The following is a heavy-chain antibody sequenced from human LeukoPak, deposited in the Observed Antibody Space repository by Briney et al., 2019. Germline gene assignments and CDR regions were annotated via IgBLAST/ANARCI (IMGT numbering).Heavy chain of an antibody. J-gene: IGHJ4*02. CDR3: AKDSAYSGWSGGFDY. CDR2: IKQDGSEK. V-gene: IGHV3-7*03. D-gene: IGHD6-19*01. Sequence: GGSLRLSCEASGFTFSNYWMSWVRQAPGKGLEWVANIKQDGSEKNYVDSVKGRFTISRDNSKNTLYLQMNSLRAEDTAVYYCAKDSAYSGWSGGFDYWGQGTLVTVSS. CDR1: GFTFSNYW.